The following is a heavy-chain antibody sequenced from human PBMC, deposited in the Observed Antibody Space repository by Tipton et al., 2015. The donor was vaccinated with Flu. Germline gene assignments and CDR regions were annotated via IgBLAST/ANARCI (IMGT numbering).Heavy chain of an antibody. CDR2: IYPSGNT. D-gene: IGHD5-24*01. CDR1: GGSLSSYF. V-gene: IGHV4-4*07. Sequence: TLSLTCTVSGGSLSSYFWSWIRQPAGKGLEWIGRIYPSGNTNYDPSLQSRVTISVDESKNQFSLRLTSVTAADTAVYYCVRTKDGYTLSNFVYWGQGTLVTVSS. CDR3: VRTKDGYTLSNFVY. J-gene: IGHJ4*02.